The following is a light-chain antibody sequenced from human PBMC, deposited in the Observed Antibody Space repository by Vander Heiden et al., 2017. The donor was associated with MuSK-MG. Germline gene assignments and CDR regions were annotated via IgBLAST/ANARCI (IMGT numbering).Light chain of an antibody. CDR2: YVS. V-gene: IGLV2-11*01. CDR1: SSDVGGYNY. J-gene: IGLJ2*01. CDR3: CSSEDSNTLNVV. Sequence: QSALTQPRSVSGSPGQSVTISCTGTSSDVGGYNYVSWYQQHPGKAPKLMIYYVSKRPSGVPDRFSCATSGNTASPTTSGLQAEDEADDYCCSSEDSNTLNVVFGGGTKLTVL.